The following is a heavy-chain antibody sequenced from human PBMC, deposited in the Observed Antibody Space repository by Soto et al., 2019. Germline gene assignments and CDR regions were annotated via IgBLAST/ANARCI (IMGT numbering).Heavy chain of an antibody. D-gene: IGHD6-6*01. CDR2: INHSGST. CDR1: GGSFSGYY. Sequence: QVQLQQWGAGLLKPSETLSLTCAVYGGSFSGYYWSWIRQPPGKGLEWIGEINHSGSTNYNPSLKSRVPISVDTSKNQFSRKLSSVTAADTAVYYCARGVSARRFDPWGQGTLVTVSS. V-gene: IGHV4-34*01. J-gene: IGHJ5*02. CDR3: ARGVSARRFDP.